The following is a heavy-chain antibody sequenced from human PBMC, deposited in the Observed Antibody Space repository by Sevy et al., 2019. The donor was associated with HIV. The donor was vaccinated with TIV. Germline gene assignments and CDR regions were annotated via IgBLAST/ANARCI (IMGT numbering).Heavy chain of an antibody. Sequence: GGSLRLSCAAAGFTFNSHAMTWVRQAPGKGLEWVAAISGSGESTYYEGAVKGRFTISRDNSKNTLYLQMNSLRAEDTAVYYCAKSSLPYGDYHFDQWGQGTLVTVSS. J-gene: IGHJ4*02. D-gene: IGHD4-17*01. CDR3: AKSSLPYGDYHFDQ. V-gene: IGHV3-23*01. CDR1: GFTFNSHA. CDR2: ISGSGEST.